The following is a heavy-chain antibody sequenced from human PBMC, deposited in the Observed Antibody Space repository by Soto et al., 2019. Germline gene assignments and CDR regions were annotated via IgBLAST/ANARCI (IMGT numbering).Heavy chain of an antibody. CDR1: GGSISSGDYY. Sequence: SETLSLTCTVSGGSISSGDYYWSWIRQPPGKGLGWIGYIYYSGSTYYNPSLMSRVTISVDTSKNQFSLKLSSVTAADTAVYYCARCASSCSLGFWGQGTLVTVSS. D-gene: IGHD2-15*01. V-gene: IGHV4-30-4*01. CDR3: ARCASSCSLGF. J-gene: IGHJ4*02. CDR2: IYYSGST.